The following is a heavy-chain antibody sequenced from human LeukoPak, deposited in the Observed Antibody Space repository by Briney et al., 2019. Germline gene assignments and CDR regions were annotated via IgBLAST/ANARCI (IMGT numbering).Heavy chain of an antibody. V-gene: IGHV3-23*01. Sequence: PGGSLRLSCAASGFIFSQYSINWVRQAPGKGLEWVSAISGSGGSTYYADSVKGRFTISRDNSKNTLYLQMNSLRAEDTAVYYCAKGVVPAATDVGYWGQGTLVTVSS. D-gene: IGHD2-2*01. CDR1: GFIFSQYS. CDR3: AKGVVPAATDVGY. J-gene: IGHJ4*02. CDR2: ISGSGGST.